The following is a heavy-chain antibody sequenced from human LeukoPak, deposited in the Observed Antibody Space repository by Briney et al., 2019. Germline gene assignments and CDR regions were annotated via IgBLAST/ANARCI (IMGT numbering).Heavy chain of an antibody. Sequence: ASVKVSCKASGYTFTSYGISWVRQAPGQGLEWMGWISAYNGNTNYAQKLQGRVTMTTDTSTSTAYMGLRSLRSDDTAVYYCARDRDAAAYCGGDCYVAFDIWGQGTMVTVSS. V-gene: IGHV1-18*01. D-gene: IGHD2-21*01. CDR1: GYTFTSYG. CDR2: ISAYNGNT. CDR3: ARDRDAAAYCGGDCYVAFDI. J-gene: IGHJ3*02.